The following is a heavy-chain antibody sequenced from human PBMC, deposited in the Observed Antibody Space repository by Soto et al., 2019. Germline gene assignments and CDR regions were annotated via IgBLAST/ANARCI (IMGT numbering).Heavy chain of an antibody. V-gene: IGHV2-70*04. CDR1: GFSLSTIGMR. J-gene: IGHJ6*02. CDR2: IDWDDDK. Sequence: SGPTLVNPTQTLTLTCTFSGFSLSTIGMRVSWIRQPPGKALEWLARIDWDDDKFYSTSLKTRLTISKDTSKNQVVLTMTTMDPVDTATYYCARISKLGMDVRGQGTTVTVSS. CDR3: ARISKLGMDV.